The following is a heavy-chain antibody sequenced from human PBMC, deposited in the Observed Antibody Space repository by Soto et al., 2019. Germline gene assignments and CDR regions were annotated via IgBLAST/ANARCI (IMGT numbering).Heavy chain of an antibody. D-gene: IGHD2-15*01. CDR3: ARDKEANRYCSGGSCYCLGY. V-gene: IGHV3-30-3*01. Sequence: QVQLVESGGGVVQPGRSLRLSCAASGFTFSSYAMHWVRQAPGKGLEWVAVISYDGSNKYYADSVKGRFTISRDNSKNTLYLQMNSLRAEDTAVYYCARDKEANRYCSGGSCYCLGYGGQGTLVTVSS. J-gene: IGHJ4*02. CDR2: ISYDGSNK. CDR1: GFTFSSYA.